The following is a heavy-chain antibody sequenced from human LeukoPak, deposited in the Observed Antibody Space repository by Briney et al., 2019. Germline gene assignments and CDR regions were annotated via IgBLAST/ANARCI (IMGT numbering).Heavy chain of an antibody. CDR1: GFTFSSYW. V-gene: IGHV3-7*03. Sequence: PGGSLRLSCAASGFTFSSYWMSWVRQAPGKGLEWVATIRQDGSQKYYVDSVKGRFTISRDNAKNSLYLQMNSLRAEDTAVYYCARETRIAAAGINWFDPWGQGTLVTVSS. CDR3: ARETRIAAAGINWFDP. CDR2: IRQDGSQK. D-gene: IGHD6-13*01. J-gene: IGHJ5*02.